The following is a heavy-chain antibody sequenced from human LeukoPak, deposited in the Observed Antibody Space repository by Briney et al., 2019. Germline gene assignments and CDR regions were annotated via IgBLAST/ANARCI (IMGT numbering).Heavy chain of an antibody. CDR3: AKGRDNIAAAYDY. CDR1: GFTFSSYA. Sequence: PGGSLRLSCAASGFTFSSYAMNWVRQGPGKGLEWVSGISGSGGTTYYADSVKGRFTIPRDNSKNTLYLQMNSLRAEDTAVYYCAKGRDNIAAAYDYWGQGTLVTVSS. CDR2: ISGSGGTT. V-gene: IGHV3-23*01. J-gene: IGHJ4*02. D-gene: IGHD6-13*01.